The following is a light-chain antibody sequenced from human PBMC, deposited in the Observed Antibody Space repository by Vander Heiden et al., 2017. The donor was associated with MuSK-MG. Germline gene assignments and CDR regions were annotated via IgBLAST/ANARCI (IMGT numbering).Light chain of an antibody. CDR2: DVS. CDR1: SSDDGGYDY. CDR3: CSYASSSTPLYV. J-gene: IGLJ1*01. Sequence: QSSLTQPASVSGSPGQSITISCTGTSSDDGGYDYVSWYQKHPGKAPKLIIFDVSTRPSGVSHRFSGSKSGNTASLAIYGLQPEDEADYYCCSYASSSTPLYVFGSGTKVTVL. V-gene: IGLV2-14*03.